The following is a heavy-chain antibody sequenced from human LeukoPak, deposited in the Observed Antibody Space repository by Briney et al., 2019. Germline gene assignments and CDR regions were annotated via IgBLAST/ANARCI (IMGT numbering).Heavy chain of an antibody. V-gene: IGHV3-7*01. D-gene: IGHD5-24*01. CDR1: GFTFSDSW. J-gene: IGHJ4*02. Sequence: GGSLRLSCVASGFTFSDSWMTWVRQTPGKGLERVANIKTDGSEAYYVHSVRGRFSISRDNAKNSVYLEMNSLRVEDTGVYFCVRDRGWQQFDYWGQGTLVTVSS. CDR2: IKTDGSEA. CDR3: VRDRGWQQFDY.